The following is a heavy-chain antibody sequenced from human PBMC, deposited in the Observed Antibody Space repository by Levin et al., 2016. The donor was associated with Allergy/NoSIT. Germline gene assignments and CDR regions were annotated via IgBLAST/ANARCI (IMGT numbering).Heavy chain of an antibody. D-gene: IGHD3-10*01. Sequence: GGSLRLSCTASGFSFSSSEMNWVRQAPGKGLEWVSYISSSSSTIYYADSVKGRFTISRDNAKNSLYLQMNSLRAEDTALYYCSRAPWRYYYGMDVWGQGTTVTVSS. J-gene: IGHJ6*02. V-gene: IGHV3-48*03. CDR1: GFSFSSSE. CDR2: ISSSSSTI. CDR3: SRAPWRYYYGMDV.